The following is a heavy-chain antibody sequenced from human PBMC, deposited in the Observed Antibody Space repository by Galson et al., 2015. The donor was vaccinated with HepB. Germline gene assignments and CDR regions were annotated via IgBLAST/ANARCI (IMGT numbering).Heavy chain of an antibody. J-gene: IGHJ3*02. CDR3: AREYDFWSGYPPDDAFDI. V-gene: IGHV1-69*13. CDR1: GGTFSSYA. Sequence: SVKVSCKASGGTFSSYAISWVRQAPGQGLEWMGGIIPIFGTANYAQKFQGRVTITADESTSTAYMELSSLRSEDTAVYYCAREYDFWSGYPPDDAFDIWGQGTMVTVSS. D-gene: IGHD3-3*01. CDR2: IIPIFGTA.